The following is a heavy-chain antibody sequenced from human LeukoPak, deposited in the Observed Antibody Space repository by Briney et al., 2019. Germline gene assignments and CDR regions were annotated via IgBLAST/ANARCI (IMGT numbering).Heavy chain of an antibody. Sequence: SETLSLTCTVSGGSISSSSYYWGWIRQPPGKGLEWIGSIYYSGSTYYNPSLKSRVTISVDTSKNQFSLKLSSVTAADTAVYYCARVGSGGSGRTPYFFDYWGQGTLVTVSS. V-gene: IGHV4-39*07. CDR2: IYYSGST. J-gene: IGHJ4*02. D-gene: IGHD3-10*01. CDR1: GGSISSSSYY. CDR3: ARVGSGGSGRTPYFFDY.